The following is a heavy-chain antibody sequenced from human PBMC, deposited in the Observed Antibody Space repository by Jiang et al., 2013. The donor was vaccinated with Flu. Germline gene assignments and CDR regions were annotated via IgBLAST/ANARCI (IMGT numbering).Heavy chain of an antibody. CDR3: ARHLTYHFDY. Sequence: GPGLVKPSETLSLTRTVSGGSMSSYYWSWIRQPPGKGLEWIGYISYSDVYSTGSTNYNPSLQSRVSISVDTSKNQFSLTMSSVTAADTAIYYCARHLTYHFDYWGQGTLVTVSS. J-gene: IGHJ4*01. CDR2: ISYSDVYSTGST. CDR1: GGSMSSYY. V-gene: IGHV4-59*08. D-gene: IGHD2/OR15-2a*01.